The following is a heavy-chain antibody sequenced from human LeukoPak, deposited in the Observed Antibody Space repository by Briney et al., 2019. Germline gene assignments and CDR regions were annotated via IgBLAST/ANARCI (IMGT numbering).Heavy chain of an antibody. J-gene: IGHJ3*02. CDR1: GGSFSGYY. Sequence: SETLPLTCAVYGGSFSGYYWSWIRQPPGKGLEWIGEINHSGSTNYNPSLKSRVTISVDTSKNQFSLKLSSVTAADTAVYYCARGHRGSIKNVAFDIWGQGTMVTVSS. D-gene: IGHD5-12*01. V-gene: IGHV4-34*01. CDR2: INHSGST. CDR3: ARGHRGSIKNVAFDI.